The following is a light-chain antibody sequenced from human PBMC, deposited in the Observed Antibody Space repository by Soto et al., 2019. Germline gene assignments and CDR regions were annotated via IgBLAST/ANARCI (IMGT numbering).Light chain of an antibody. J-gene: IGLJ2*01. CDR3: SSYAGNNNLV. CDR2: EVS. CDR1: SSDVAGYNY. V-gene: IGLV2-8*01. Sequence: QSALTQPPSASGSPGQSVTISCTGTSSDVAGYNYVSWYQQHPGKAPKHMIYEVSKRPSGVPDRFSGSKSGNTASLAVSGLQAEDEADYYCSSYAGNNNLVFGGGTKVTLL.